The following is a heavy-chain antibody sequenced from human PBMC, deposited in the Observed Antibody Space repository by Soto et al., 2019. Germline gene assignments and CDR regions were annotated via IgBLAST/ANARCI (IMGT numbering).Heavy chain of an antibody. CDR3: AGGWFGEFVYSFDY. CDR2: IFAHNGNT. J-gene: IGHJ4*02. V-gene: IGHV1-18*01. CDR1: GYTFTSYG. Sequence: QVQLEQSGAEVKKPGASVKVSCKASGYTFTSYGISWVRQAPGQGLEWMGWIFAHNGNTNYAQKLQGRVTMTTDTTTGKAYIEVKSLRSADRAEYSCAGGWFGEFVYSFDYWGQGTPVTVSS. D-gene: IGHD3-10*01.